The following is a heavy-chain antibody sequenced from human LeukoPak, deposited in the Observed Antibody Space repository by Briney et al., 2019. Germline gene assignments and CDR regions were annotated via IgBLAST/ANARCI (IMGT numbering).Heavy chain of an antibody. CDR2: INHSGST. Sequence: SETLSLTCTVSGGSISSYYWSWIRQPPGKGLEWIGEINHSGSTNYNPPLKSRVTISVDTSKNQFSLKLSSVTAADTAVYYCARGPMYYYGSGRSVANDYWGQGTLVTVSS. V-gene: IGHV4-34*01. CDR3: ARGPMYYYGSGRSVANDY. CDR1: GGSISSYY. J-gene: IGHJ4*02. D-gene: IGHD3-10*01.